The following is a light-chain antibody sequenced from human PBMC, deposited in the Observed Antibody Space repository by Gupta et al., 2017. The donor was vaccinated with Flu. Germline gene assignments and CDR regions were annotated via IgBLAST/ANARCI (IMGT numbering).Light chain of an antibody. CDR3: SSYTSSSTLV. J-gene: IGLJ2*01. CDR2: DVS. Sequence: SALTQPASVSESPGQSITISCTGTSSDVGGYNYVSWYQQHPGKAPKLMIYDVSDRPSGVSSRFSGSKSVSTASLTISGLQAEDEADYYCSSYTSSSTLVFGGGTKVTVL. V-gene: IGLV2-14*01. CDR1: SSDVGGYNY.